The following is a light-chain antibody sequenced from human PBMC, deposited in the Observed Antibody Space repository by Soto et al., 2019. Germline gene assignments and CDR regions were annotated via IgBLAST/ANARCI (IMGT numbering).Light chain of an antibody. Sequence: EVVLTPSPVTLSLSRGERATLSCRASQSINKYLAWYQQTPGQAPRLLIYAASSRATGIPDRFSGSGSGTDFTLTITRLEPEDSAMYYCQQYGSSGGITFGHGTKVDIK. J-gene: IGKJ1*01. CDR3: QQYGSSGGIT. V-gene: IGKV3-20*01. CDR1: QSINKY. CDR2: AAS.